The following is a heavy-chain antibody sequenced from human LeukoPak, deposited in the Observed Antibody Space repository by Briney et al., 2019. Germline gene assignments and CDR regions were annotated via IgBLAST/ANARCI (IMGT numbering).Heavy chain of an antibody. CDR3: ARQGDGPFDY. V-gene: IGHV4-59*08. Sequence: PSETLSLTCTVSVGSISTYYWGCIRQPPGKALEWIGYIYYSGDTNYNPSLKSRVTISVATSKNQFSLKLSSVTAADTAVYYCARQGDGPFDYWGQGTLVTVSS. CDR2: IYYSGDT. J-gene: IGHJ4*02. D-gene: IGHD2-21*01. CDR1: VGSISTYY.